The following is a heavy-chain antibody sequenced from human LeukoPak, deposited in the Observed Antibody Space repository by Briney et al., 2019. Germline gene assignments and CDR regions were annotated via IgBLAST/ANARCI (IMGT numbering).Heavy chain of an antibody. D-gene: IGHD2-2*01. CDR1: GYSFTDHG. J-gene: IGHJ5*01. CDR3: ARDVGSTSTNWFDS. CDR2: ISGYKGLT. V-gene: IGHV1-18*01. Sequence: ASVNVSCKASGYSFTDHGITWMRQAPGQGLEWMGWISGYKGLTKYAQKFQGRVTMTTDTSTTTVYMELRSLRPDDTAVYYCARDVGSTSTNWFDSWGQGTLVTVSS.